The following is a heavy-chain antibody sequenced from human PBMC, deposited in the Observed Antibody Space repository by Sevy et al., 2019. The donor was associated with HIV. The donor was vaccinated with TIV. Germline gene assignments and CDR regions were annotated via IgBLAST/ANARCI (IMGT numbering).Heavy chain of an antibody. CDR2: SSGNGGSK. D-gene: IGHD6-19*01. J-gene: IGHJ5*01. CDR3: AKGIGYSNGWYSWFDS. CDR1: GFTFDDYA. V-gene: IGHV3-9*01. Sequence: GGSLRLSCVASGFTFDDYAMHWVRQAPGKGPEWVAGSSGNGGSKGYAESVKGRFTISRDKAKNSLYLQMDSLRVEDTALYSCAKGIGYSNGWYSWFDSWGQGTLVTVSS.